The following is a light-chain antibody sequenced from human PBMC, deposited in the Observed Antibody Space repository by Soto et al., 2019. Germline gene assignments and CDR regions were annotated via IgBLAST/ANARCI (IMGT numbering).Light chain of an antibody. CDR1: PSVSSNY. J-gene: IGKJ4*01. CDR2: GAS. Sequence: EIVLTPSPGTPSLSPGETAPLSCRASPSVSSNYLAWYQQKPGQAPRLLIYGASSRATGTPDRFSGSGSATDFTLTINRLEPEDFAVYYCQQYGTSPPLTFGGGTKV. CDR3: QQYGTSPPLT. V-gene: IGKV3-20*01.